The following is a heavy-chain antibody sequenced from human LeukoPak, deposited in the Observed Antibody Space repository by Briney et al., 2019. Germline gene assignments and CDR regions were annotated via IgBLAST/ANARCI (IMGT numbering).Heavy chain of an antibody. CDR1: GFTFSGFA. CDR2: ISVSGDNT. J-gene: IGHJ6*01. D-gene: IGHD1-26*01. CDR3: AKMKGHPLPKYYMDV. V-gene: IGHV3-23*01. Sequence: PGGSLRLSCAASGFTFSGFAMSWVRRTPGKGLECVSGISVSGDNTIYADSVKGRFTISRDNSKNTLYLEMNSLRAEDTAIYYGAKMKGHPLPKYYMDVWGQGTTVTVSS.